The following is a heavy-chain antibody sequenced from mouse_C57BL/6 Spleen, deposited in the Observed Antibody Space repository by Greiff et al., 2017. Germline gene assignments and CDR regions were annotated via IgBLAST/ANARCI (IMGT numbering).Heavy chain of an antibody. CDR2: IYPGDGDT. CDR3: ARKGYDYVFAY. D-gene: IGHD2-4*01. V-gene: IGHV1-80*01. J-gene: IGHJ3*01. CDR1: GYAFSSYW. Sequence: QVQLQQSGAELVKPGASVKISCKASGYAFSSYWMNWVKQRPGKGLEWIGQIYPGDGDTNYNGKFQGKATLTADKSSSTAYMQLSSLTSEDSAVYFCARKGYDYVFAYWGQGTLVTVSA.